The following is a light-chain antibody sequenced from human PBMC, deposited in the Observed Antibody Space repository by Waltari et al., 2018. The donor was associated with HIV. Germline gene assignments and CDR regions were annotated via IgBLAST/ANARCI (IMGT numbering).Light chain of an antibody. J-gene: IGKJ4*01. V-gene: IGKV3-15*01. CDR3: QQYNDWPLT. CDR1: QTVSSS. CDR2: VAS. Sequence: EIVMTQSPATLSVSPGERVTVSWRASQTVSSSLAWYQQKPGQAPRLLIYVASTRATGIAARFSGSGSGTEFALTISSLQSEDFAVYYCQQYNDWPLTFGGGTRVEIK.